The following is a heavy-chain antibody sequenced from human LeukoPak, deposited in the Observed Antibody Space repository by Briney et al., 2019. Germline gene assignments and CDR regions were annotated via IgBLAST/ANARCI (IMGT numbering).Heavy chain of an antibody. J-gene: IGHJ4*02. CDR2: ITATGDTA. CDR1: GFTFTKCA. V-gene: IGHV3-23*01. Sequence: GGSLRLSCVASGFTFTKCAMSWIRQAPGKGLEWVAIITATGDTAYYADSVKGRFTISRDNSRNTVYMQMDSLRAEGTAIYYCARDRNSDWYSPLDYWGQGSQVTVSP. CDR3: ARDRNSDWYSPLDY. D-gene: IGHD6-19*01.